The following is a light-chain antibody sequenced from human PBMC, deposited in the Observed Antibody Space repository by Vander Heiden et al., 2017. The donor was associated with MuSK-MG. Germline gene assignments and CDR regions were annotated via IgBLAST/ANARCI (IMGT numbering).Light chain of an antibody. CDR2: YDH. V-gene: IGLV1-36*01. J-gene: IGLJ3*02. CDR3: AAWDDSLNGWV. Sequence: QSVLTQPPSVSEAPRQRVTISCSGSSSNIGNNAVNWYQQLPGKAPKLLIYYDHLLPSGVSDRFSGSKSGTSASLAISGLQSEDGADYCCAAWDDSLNGWVFGGGTKLTVL. CDR1: SSNIGNNA.